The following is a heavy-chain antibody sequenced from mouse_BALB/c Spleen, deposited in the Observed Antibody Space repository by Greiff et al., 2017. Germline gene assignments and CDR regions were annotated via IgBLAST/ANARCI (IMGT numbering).Heavy chain of an antibody. Sequence: EVKLMESGGGLVQPGGSRKLSCAASGFTFSSFGMHWVRQAPEKGPEWVAYISSGSSTIYYADTVKGRFTISRDNPKNTLFLQMTSLRSEDTAMYYCARSGAYGNWFAYWGQGTLVTVSA. D-gene: IGHD2-1*01. CDR3: ARSGAYGNWFAY. CDR2: ISSGSSTI. CDR1: GFTFSSFG. J-gene: IGHJ3*01. V-gene: IGHV5-17*02.